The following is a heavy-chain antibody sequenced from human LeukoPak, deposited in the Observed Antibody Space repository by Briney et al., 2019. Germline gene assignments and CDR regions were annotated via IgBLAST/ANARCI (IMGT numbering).Heavy chain of an antibody. CDR3: ARLPYSVYDSSGTRLTGAFDI. D-gene: IGHD3-22*01. V-gene: IGHV4-39*01. J-gene: IGHJ3*02. CDR1: GGSISSSSYY. CDR2: IYYSGST. Sequence: KTSETLSLTCTVSGGSISSSSYYWGWIRQPPGKGLEWIGSIYYSGSTYYNPSLKSRVTISVDTSKNQFSLKLSSVTAADTAVYYCARLPYSVYDSSGTRLTGAFDIWGQGTMVTVSS.